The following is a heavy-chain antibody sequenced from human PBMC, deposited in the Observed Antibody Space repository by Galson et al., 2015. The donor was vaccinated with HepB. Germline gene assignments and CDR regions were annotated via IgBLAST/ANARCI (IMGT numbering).Heavy chain of an antibody. CDR2: IIPIYGIP. CDR1: GDTFVSYG. J-gene: IGHJ6*02. V-gene: IGHV1-69*13. CDR3: ARQEFEEESSSPYGMDV. Sequence: SVKVSCKASGDTFVSYGILWVRQAPGQGLEWMGGIIPIYGIPNYAENFQGRLTITADESTSTAYMELSSLKFEDTAMYYCARQEFEEESSSPYGMDVWGQGTTVTVSS. D-gene: IGHD6-13*01.